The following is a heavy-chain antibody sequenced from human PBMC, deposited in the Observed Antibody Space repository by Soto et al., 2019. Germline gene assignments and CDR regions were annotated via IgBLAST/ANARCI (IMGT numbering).Heavy chain of an antibody. CDR1: GDSINNRSYY. Sequence: SETLSLTCTVTGDSINNRSYYWGWIRQPPGKGLEWTGSIYYSGSTYNNPSLKSRVSMSVDTSKNQFSLKLRSVTAADTALYYCARQRTSVVTQAYFDSWGQGSLVTVSS. V-gene: IGHV4-39*01. D-gene: IGHD2-21*02. CDR3: ARQRTSVVTQAYFDS. J-gene: IGHJ4*02. CDR2: IYYSGST.